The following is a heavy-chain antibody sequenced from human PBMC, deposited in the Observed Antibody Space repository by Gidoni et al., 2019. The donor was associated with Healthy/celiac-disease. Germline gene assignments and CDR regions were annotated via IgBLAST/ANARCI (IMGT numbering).Heavy chain of an antibody. Sequence: EVQLVESGVGLVQPGGSLRLSCAASGFTFSPAWMRWVRQAPGKGLEWVGRIKSKTDGGTTDYAAPVKGRFTISRDDSKNTLYLQMNSLKTEDTAVYYCTTDTYYYDSSGYYFAFDIWGQGTMVTVSS. D-gene: IGHD3-22*01. CDR2: IKSKTDGGTT. J-gene: IGHJ3*02. CDR1: GFTFSPAW. CDR3: TTDTYYYDSSGYYFAFDI. V-gene: IGHV3-15*01.